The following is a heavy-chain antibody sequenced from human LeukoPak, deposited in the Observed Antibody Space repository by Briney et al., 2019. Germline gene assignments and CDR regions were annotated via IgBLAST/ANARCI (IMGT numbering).Heavy chain of an antibody. CDR1: GYTFTSYY. V-gene: IGHV1-46*01. Sequence: ASVKVSCKASGYTFTSYYMHWVRQAPGQGLEWMGIINPSGGSTSYEQKFQGRVTMARDMYTSTVYMELSSLRSEDTDVYYCASTYYDILTGHHDAFDIWGKGKMVTVSS. CDR3: ASTYYDILTGHHDAFDI. D-gene: IGHD3-9*01. J-gene: IGHJ3*02. CDR2: INPSGGST.